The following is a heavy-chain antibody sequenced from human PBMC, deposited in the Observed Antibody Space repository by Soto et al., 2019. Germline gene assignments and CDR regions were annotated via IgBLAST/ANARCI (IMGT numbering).Heavy chain of an antibody. CDR2: IYHSGST. CDR1: GGSISSSNW. J-gene: IGHJ6*02. Sequence: QVQLQESGPGLVKPSGTLSLTCAVSGGSISSSNWWSWVRQPPGKGLEWIGEIYHSGSTNYNPSLKSRVTISVDKSKNQFSLKLSSVTAADTAVYYCARDIGPAGTFYYYYYGMDAWGQGTTVTVSS. CDR3: ARDIGPAGTFYYYYYGMDA. D-gene: IGHD6-19*01. V-gene: IGHV4-4*02.